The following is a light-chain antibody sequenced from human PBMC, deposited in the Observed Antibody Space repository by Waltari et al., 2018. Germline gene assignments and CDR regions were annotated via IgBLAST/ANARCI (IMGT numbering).Light chain of an antibody. Sequence: VLTQSPGTLSFSPGERAPLSCRARQSVSSSYLAWYQQNPGQAPRLLIYGASSRATGIPDRFSGSGSGTDFTLTISRLEPEDFAVYYCQQYGSSPQYTFGQGTKLEIK. CDR2: GAS. V-gene: IGKV3-20*01. CDR1: QSVSSSY. J-gene: IGKJ2*01. CDR3: QQYGSSPQYT.